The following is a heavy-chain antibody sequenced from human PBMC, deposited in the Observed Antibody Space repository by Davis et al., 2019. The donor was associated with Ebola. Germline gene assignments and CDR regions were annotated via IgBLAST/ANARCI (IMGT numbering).Heavy chain of an antibody. V-gene: IGHV4-34*01. CDR1: GGSFSGYY. CDR3: ARSGDFWSGYYFDP. Sequence: SETLSLTCAVYGGSFSGYYWSWIRQPPGKGLEWIGEISHSGSTNYNPSLKSRVTISVDTFKNQFSLKLNSVTAADTAVYYCARSGDFWSGYYFDPWGQGTLVTVSS. CDR2: ISHSGST. D-gene: IGHD3-3*01. J-gene: IGHJ5*02.